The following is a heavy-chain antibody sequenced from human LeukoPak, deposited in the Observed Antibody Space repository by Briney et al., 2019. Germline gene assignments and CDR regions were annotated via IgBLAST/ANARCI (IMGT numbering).Heavy chain of an antibody. D-gene: IGHD3-3*01. J-gene: IGHJ4*02. CDR1: GFSFDDYA. CDR2: IRGKPYGETT. V-gene: IGHV3-49*04. Sequence: GGSLRLSCAAAGFSFDDYAMSWARQAPGKGLEWVGFIRGKPYGETTEYAASVQGRFTISRDDFESTTYLQLNSLKTEDTGVYYCTRGSDTIFGVARDGFDSWGQGTLVTVSP. CDR3: TRGSDTIFGVARDGFDS.